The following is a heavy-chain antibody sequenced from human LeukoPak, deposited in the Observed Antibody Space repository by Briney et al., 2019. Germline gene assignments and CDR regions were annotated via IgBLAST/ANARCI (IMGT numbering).Heavy chain of an antibody. CDR3: ARDGFAITSPRYYYYYMDV. CDR1: GFTFSSYA. CDR2: ISGSGGST. V-gene: IGHV3-23*01. J-gene: IGHJ6*03. D-gene: IGHD3-10*01. Sequence: PGGSLRLSCAASGFTFSSYAMSWVRQAPGKGLEWVSAISGSGGSTYYADSVKGRFTISRDNSKNTLYLQMNSLRAEDTAVYYCARDGFAITSPRYYYYYMDVWGKGTTVTVSS.